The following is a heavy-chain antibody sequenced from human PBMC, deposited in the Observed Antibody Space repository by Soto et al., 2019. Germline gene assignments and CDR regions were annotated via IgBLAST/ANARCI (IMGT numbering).Heavy chain of an antibody. D-gene: IGHD3-16*02. CDR2: ISGSGGST. CDR3: AKDLPAYDYIWGSYRPDYFDY. CDR1: GLTCSSYA. J-gene: IGHJ4*02. Sequence: PGGSLRHSWAASGLTCSSYAMSWVRQATGKGLEWVSAISGSGGSTYYADSVKGRFTISRDNSKNTLYLQMNSLRAEDTAVYYCAKDLPAYDYIWGSYRPDYFDYWGQGTLVTVSS. V-gene: IGHV3-23*01.